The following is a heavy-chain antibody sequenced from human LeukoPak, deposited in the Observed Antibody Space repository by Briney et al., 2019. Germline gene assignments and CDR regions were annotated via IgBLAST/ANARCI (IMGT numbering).Heavy chain of an antibody. V-gene: IGHV3-21*01. CDR2: ISSSRSYI. CDR3: ARDRGYFTMTINYFDY. J-gene: IGHJ4*02. Sequence: GGSVRLSCSASGFTFSSYIMNWVRQAAGKGLEGVSSISSSRSYINYADSVKGRFTISRDNAKNSLYLQMNSLRAEDTAVYYCARDRGYFTMTINYFDYWGQGTLVTVSS. D-gene: IGHD3-22*01. CDR1: GFTFSSYI.